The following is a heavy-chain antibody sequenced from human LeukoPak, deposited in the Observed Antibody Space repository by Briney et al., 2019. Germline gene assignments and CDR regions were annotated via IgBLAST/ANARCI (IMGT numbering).Heavy chain of an antibody. D-gene: IGHD6-6*01. V-gene: IGHV3-7*01. J-gene: IGHJ4*02. CDR1: GFTFSNYW. CDR3: ARIGYSSSSLDF. Sequence: PAGSLRLSCAASGFTFSNYWMTWVRQAPGKGLEWVANINQDGSLKYYADSVKGRFTVSRDNAEMSLYLQMDSLRVEDTALYFCARIGYSSSSLDFWGRGTLVTVSS. CDR2: INQDGSLK.